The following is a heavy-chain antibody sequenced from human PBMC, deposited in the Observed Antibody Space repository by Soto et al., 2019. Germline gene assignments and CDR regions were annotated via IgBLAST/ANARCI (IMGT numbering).Heavy chain of an antibody. CDR3: AKGGGYSIYHYMDV. Sequence: DVQLVESGGDLVQPGMSLRLSCAASGFTFDDYAMHWVRQGPGTGLEWVSSISWNSGKIGYADSVKGRFTISRDNAKNSLYLQVNSLRPEDTALYYCAKGGGYSIYHYMDVWGKGTTVTVSS. D-gene: IGHD2-21*01. J-gene: IGHJ6*03. CDR1: GFTFDDYA. V-gene: IGHV3-9*01. CDR2: ISWNSGKI.